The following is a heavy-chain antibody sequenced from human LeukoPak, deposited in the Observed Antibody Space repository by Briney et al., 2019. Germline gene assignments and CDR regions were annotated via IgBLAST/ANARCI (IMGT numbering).Heavy chain of an antibody. Sequence: GTSLRLSCAASAFAFSRRTMHWVRQAPGKGLEWVGRFKSKAAGGTTDYAAPVAGRFTISRDDSKNMLYLQMNSLKTEDTAVYYCARGAPQADVFDIWGQGTMVTVSS. CDR1: AFAFSRRT. CDR2: FKSKAAGGTT. J-gene: IGHJ3*02. D-gene: IGHD1-26*01. V-gene: IGHV3-15*01. CDR3: ARGAPQADVFDI.